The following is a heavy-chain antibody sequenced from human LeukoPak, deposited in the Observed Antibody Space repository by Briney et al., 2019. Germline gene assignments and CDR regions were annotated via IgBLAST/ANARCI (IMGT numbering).Heavy chain of an antibody. D-gene: IGHD3-22*01. CDR1: GYTFTSYG. J-gene: IGHJ4*02. V-gene: IGHV1-18*01. CDR3: ARVSTRKYDSSGYYAC. Sequence: ASVKVSCKASGYTFTSYGISWVRQAPGQGLEWMGWISAYNGNTNYAQKLQGRVTMTTDTSTSTAYMELRSLRSDDTAVYYCARVSTRKYDSSGYYACWGQGTLVTVSS. CDR2: ISAYNGNT.